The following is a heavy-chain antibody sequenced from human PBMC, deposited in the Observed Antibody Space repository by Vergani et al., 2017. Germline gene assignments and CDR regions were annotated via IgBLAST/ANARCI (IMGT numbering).Heavy chain of an antibody. Sequence: EVQLLESGGGLVQPGGSLRLSCAASGFTFSSYAMSWVRQAPGKGLEWVSAISGSGGSTYYADSVKGRFTISRDNSKNTLYLQMNSLRAEDTAVYYCSVISYGFYVFDYWGQGTLVTVSS. V-gene: IGHV3-23*01. J-gene: IGHJ4*02. CDR2: ISGSGGST. CDR3: SVISYGFYVFDY. CDR1: GFTFSSYA. D-gene: IGHD5-18*01.